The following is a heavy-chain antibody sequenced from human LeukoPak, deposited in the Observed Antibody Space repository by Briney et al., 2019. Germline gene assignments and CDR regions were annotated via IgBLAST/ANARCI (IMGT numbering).Heavy chain of an antibody. D-gene: IGHD2-2*01. V-gene: IGHV1-18*01. J-gene: IGHJ4*02. CDR3: ARDRGPSYCSSTTCRTLDW. CDR2: ISAHNGNT. CDR1: GHSFSSYG. Sequence: ASVKVSCKASGHSFSSYGLSWVRQAPGQGLEWMGWISAHNGNTNYAQRFQGRLTMTTDTPTSTAYMELRSLTSGDTAVYYCARDRGPSYCSSTTCRTLDWWGQGTLVTVSS.